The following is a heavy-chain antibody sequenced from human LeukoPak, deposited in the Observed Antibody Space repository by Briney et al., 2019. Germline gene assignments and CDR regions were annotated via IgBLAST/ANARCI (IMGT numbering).Heavy chain of an antibody. CDR2: INPSGGGT. D-gene: IGHD6-19*01. CDR3: ARQGAYSSAIGMGY. V-gene: IGHV1-46*02. CDR1: GYTFNNYY. Sequence: ASVKVFCKASGYTFNNYYMYWVRQAPGQGLEWMGMINPSGGGTSYAQKFQGRVTMTRDTSTRTVHMEVSSLKPEDTAVYYCARQGAYSSAIGMGYWGQGTLVTVSS. J-gene: IGHJ4*02.